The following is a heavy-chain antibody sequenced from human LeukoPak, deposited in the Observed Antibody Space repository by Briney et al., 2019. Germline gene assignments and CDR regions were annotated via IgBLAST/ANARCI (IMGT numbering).Heavy chain of an antibody. CDR3: GRCGGSAGDCGTLDY. CDR2: IDPNSGST. Sequence: ASVQGPSSTSGYTFIGYYMNCVRQAAGQGLEWMGSIDPNSGSTNSAQKFQNRVTRTRDTSISTAYMELRRVTSDDTAVYYSGRCGGSAGDCGTLDYWGQGTLVTVSS. D-gene: IGHD2-21*02. CDR1: GYTFIGYY. J-gene: IGHJ4*02. V-gene: IGHV1-2*02.